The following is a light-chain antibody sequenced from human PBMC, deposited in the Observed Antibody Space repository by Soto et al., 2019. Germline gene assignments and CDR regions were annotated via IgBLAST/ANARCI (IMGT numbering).Light chain of an antibody. CDR2: EAS. CDR3: QQYGSSPLT. V-gene: IGKV3-20*01. J-gene: IGKJ4*01. Sequence: EIVLTQSPGTQSFSPGERATLTCRASQRVSANYLAWYQQRPGQAPRLLIYEASSRATGIPDRFSGSGSGTDFALTISRLEPEDFAMYYCQQYGSSPLTLGGGTKVDIK. CDR1: QRVSANY.